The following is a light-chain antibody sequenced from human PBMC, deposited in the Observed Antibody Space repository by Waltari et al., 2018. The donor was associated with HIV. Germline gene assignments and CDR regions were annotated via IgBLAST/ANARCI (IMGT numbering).Light chain of an antibody. CDR1: HSVSSN. V-gene: IGKV3-15*01. J-gene: IGKJ3*01. CDR3: QQYNSRPPIFT. Sequence: EIHMTQSPYTRPASPEERALGSSRTMHSVSSNLAWYQQTPGHAPSPLIYAASTRATGIPPRFRGSGSATEVSITISGLQSEDFAFYYCQQYNSRPPIFTFGPGTKV. CDR2: AAS.